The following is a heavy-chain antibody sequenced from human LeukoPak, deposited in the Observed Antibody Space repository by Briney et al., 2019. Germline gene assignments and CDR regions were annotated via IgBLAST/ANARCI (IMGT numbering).Heavy chain of an antibody. J-gene: IGHJ4*02. D-gene: IGHD3-16*01. CDR2: MNPNSGNT. CDR1: GYTFTSYD. V-gene: IGHV1-8*01. Sequence: ASVKVSCKTSGYTFTSYDINWVRQATGEGLEWVGWMNPNSGNTGYAQKFLDRVSMTRNAAISTAYMELSSLRSEHTAVYYCARGAWFGSDYTALYYFDYWGQGTLVTVSS. CDR3: ARGAWFGSDYTALYYFDY.